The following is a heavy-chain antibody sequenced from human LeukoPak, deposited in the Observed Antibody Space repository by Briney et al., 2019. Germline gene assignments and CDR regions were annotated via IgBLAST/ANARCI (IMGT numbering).Heavy chain of an antibody. CDR1: GFTFSENY. CDR2: ISRSGTTI. J-gene: IGHJ4*02. Sequence: PGGSLRLSCEASGFTFSENYCSWIRQAPGKGLEWVSYISRSGTTIHYADSVKGRFTISRDNAKNSLYLQMNSLRAEDSAVYYCARVGACRSSSCYDFDYWGQGTLVTVSS. CDR3: ARVGACRSSSCYDFDY. V-gene: IGHV3-11*01. D-gene: IGHD2-2*01.